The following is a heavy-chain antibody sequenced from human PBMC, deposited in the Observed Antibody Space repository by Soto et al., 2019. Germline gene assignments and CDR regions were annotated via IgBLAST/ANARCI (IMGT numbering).Heavy chain of an antibody. CDR1: GGTFSYYT. V-gene: IGHV1-69*02. CDR2: IVPILGIA. J-gene: IGHJ4*02. Sequence: QVQLVQSGAEVKKPGSSVKVSCKASGGTFSYYTISWVRQAPGQGLEWMGRIVPILGIANYAQKFQGRVTSTADKSTSTAYMELSSLRSEDTAVYYCAKWGDGYHSGFDYWGRGTLVTVSS. CDR3: AKWGDGYHSGFDY. D-gene: IGHD5-12*01.